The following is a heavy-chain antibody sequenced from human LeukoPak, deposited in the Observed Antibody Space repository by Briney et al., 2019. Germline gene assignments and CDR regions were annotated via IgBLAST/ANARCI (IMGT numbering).Heavy chain of an antibody. CDR1: GFTFSSYA. CDR2: ISGSGGST. J-gene: IGHJ6*03. D-gene: IGHD2-2*01. Sequence: PGGSLRLSCAVSGFTFSSYAMGWVRQAPGKGLEWVSAISGSGGSTYYADSVKGRFTISRDNSKNTLYLQMNSLRAEDTAVYYCAKLPPSTLRSYYMDVWGKGTTVTVSS. V-gene: IGHV3-23*01. CDR3: AKLPPSTLRSYYMDV.